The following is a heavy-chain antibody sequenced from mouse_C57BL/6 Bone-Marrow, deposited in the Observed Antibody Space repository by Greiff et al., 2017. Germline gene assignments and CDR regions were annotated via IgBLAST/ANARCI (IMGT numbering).Heavy chain of an antibody. J-gene: IGHJ2*01. Sequence: QVQLQQPGAELVKPGASVKMSCKASGYTFTSYWITWVKQRPGQGLEWIGDIYPTSGRTNYKEKFKSKAILTVDTSSNTASMQLSSLTSEDSAVFYCARSGPMGRSFDYWGQGTTLTVSS. CDR2: IYPTSGRT. V-gene: IGHV1-55*01. D-gene: IGHD4-1*01. CDR3: ARSGPMGRSFDY. CDR1: GYTFTSYW.